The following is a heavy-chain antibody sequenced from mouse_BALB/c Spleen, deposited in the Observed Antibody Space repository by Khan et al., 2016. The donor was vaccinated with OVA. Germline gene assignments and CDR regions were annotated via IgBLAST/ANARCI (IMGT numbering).Heavy chain of an antibody. D-gene: IGHD2-14*01. V-gene: IGHV5-6-5*01. J-gene: IGHJ2*01. CDR2: ISSGGTP. CDR1: GFTFSSYV. CDR3: TREAYRYDEYYFDY. Sequence: EVELEESGGGLVKPGGSLKLSCAASGFTFSSYVMSWVRQTPEKRLAWVASISSGGTPYYPDSVKGRFTISRDNAMNILYLQMSSLRSEDTAIYYCTREAYRYDEYYFDYWGQGTTLTVSS.